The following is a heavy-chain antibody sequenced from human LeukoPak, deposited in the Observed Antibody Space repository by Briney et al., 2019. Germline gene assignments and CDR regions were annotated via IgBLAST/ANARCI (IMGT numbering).Heavy chain of an antibody. V-gene: IGHV4-34*01. D-gene: IGHD3-16*02. CDR1: GGSFSGYY. J-gene: IGHJ4*02. CDR2: INHSGST. CDR3: ARADYVWGSYRSSYFDY. Sequence: PSETLSLTCAVYGGSFSGYYWSWIRQPPGKGLEWIGEINHSGSTNYNPSLKSRVTISVDTSKNQFSLKLSSVTAADTAVYYCARADYVWGSYRSSYFDYWGQGTLVTVSS.